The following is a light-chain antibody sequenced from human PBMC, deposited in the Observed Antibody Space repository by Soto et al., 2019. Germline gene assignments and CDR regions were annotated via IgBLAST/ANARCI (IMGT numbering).Light chain of an antibody. J-gene: IGKJ3*01. Sequence: EIVLTQSPATLSLSPGERATLSCRASQSVSSYLAWYQQKPGQAPRLLIYDASNRATGISAKFSGSGSGTDFSLTISTLESEDFAVYYWQQRSNWSLFTFGPGTKVYIK. V-gene: IGKV3-11*01. CDR2: DAS. CDR3: QQRSNWSLFT. CDR1: QSVSSY.